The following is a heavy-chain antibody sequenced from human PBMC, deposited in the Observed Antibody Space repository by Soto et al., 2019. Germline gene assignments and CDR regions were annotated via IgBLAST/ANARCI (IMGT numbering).Heavy chain of an antibody. D-gene: IGHD2-21*01. CDR2: ISGSGSTI. CDR3: VNMMIARGAFDF. V-gene: IGHV3-48*02. J-gene: IGHJ4*02. CDR1: GFTFSPYG. Sequence: GGSLRLSCVASGFTFSPYGMNWVRQAPGKGLEWVSYISGSGSTIYYADSVRGRFTVSRDNAKNTLYLEMNDLRDEDTAVYYCVNMMIARGAFDFWGQGTLVTVSS.